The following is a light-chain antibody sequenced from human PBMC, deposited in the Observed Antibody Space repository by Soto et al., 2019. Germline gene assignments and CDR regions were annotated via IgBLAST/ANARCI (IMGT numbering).Light chain of an antibody. J-gene: IGKJ4*01. CDR2: DAS. CDR1: QVIRYY. Sequence: DIQMTQSPSSLSASVGDRVTITCQASQVIRYYVNWYQQQPVKAPKLLIFDASKLETGVPYRYSGSGSGTHFILTIRSLQPEDTSTYFCQQYDTLPPTFDGGTQVGI. CDR3: QQYDTLPPT. V-gene: IGKV1-33*01.